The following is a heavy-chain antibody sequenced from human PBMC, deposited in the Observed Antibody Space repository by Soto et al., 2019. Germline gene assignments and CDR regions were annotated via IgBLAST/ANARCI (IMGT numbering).Heavy chain of an antibody. D-gene: IGHD4-17*01. V-gene: IGHV3-9*01. CDR3: AKDMKWGGMTTIHYFDS. CDR2: ISWNSETI. CDR1: GFTVDDYA. Sequence: GGSPKLSCAASGFTVDDYAMHWVRKAPGKGLEWVSGISWNSETIDYADSVKGRFTISRDNAKSSLFLQMNSLRPDDTALYYCAKDMKWGGMTTIHYFDSWGHGTLVTVSS. J-gene: IGHJ4*01.